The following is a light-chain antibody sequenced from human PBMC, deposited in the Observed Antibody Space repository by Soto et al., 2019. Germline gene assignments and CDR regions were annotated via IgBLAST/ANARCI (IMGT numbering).Light chain of an antibody. CDR3: SSYTSSSALGV. CDR1: SSDVGGYNF. CDR2: EVS. V-gene: IGLV2-14*01. Sequence: QSVLTQPASVSGSPGQSITISCTGTSSDVGGYNFVSWYQQHPGKAPKLMIYEVSNRPSGVSNRFSGSKSGNTASLTISGLQPEDESDYYCSSYTSSSALGVFGGVPKLTVL. J-gene: IGLJ3*02.